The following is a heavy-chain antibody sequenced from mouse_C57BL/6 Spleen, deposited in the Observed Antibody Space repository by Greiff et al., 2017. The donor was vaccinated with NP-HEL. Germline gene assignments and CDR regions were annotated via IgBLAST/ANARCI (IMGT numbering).Heavy chain of an antibody. D-gene: IGHD1-1*01. V-gene: IGHV1-63*01. CDR3: ARRYGSSWDYFDY. CDR1: GYTFTNYW. J-gene: IGHJ2*01. CDR2: IYPGGGYT. Sequence: VQLQQSGAELVRPGTSVKMSCKASGYTFTNYWIGWAKQRPGHGLEWIGDIYPGGGYTNYNEKFKGKATLTADKSSSTAYMQFSSLTSEDSAIYYCARRYGSSWDYFDYWGQGTTLTVSS.